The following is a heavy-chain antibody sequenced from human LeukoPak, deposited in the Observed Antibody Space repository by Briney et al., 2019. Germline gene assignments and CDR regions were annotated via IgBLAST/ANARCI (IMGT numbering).Heavy chain of an antibody. CDR1: GGSIISSSW. D-gene: IGHD3-10*01. J-gene: IGHJ6*02. CDR3: ARVTLRYYYGSWGMDV. CDR2: IYHGGST. V-gene: IGHV4-4*02. Sequence: PSETLSLTCAVSGGSIISSSWWSWFRQSPGKGLEWIGEIYHGGSTNYNPSLKSRVTISVDKSKNQFSLNLTSVTAADTAVYYCARVTLRYYYGSWGMDVWGQGPTVTVSS.